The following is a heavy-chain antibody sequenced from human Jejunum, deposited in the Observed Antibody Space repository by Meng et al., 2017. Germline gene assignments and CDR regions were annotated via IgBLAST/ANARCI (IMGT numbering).Heavy chain of an antibody. Sequence: GESLKISCATSGFTFDNYGMTWVRQAPGKGLEWVSSLNWNGDSTGYADSVKGRFTISRDNDRNSLYLQMNSLRAEDTAFYYCARENSGSFYFDYWGQGTVVTVSS. CDR2: LNWNGDST. V-gene: IGHV3-20*04. J-gene: IGHJ4*02. CDR3: ARENSGSFYFDY. CDR1: GFTFDNYG. D-gene: IGHD6-13*01.